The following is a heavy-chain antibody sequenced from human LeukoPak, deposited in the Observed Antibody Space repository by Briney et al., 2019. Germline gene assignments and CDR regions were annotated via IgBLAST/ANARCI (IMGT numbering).Heavy chain of an antibody. CDR3: ARGRINYYEYHYMDV. Sequence: SETLSLTCTVSGGSISSSSDYWGWIRQAPGKGLEWIGSIYYHENTYYNSSLKSRVTISVDMSKNQFSLKLSSVTAADTAVYYCARGRINYYEYHYMDVWGKGTTVTVSS. D-gene: IGHD2-21*01. J-gene: IGHJ6*03. CDR1: GGSISSSSDY. CDR2: IYYHENT. V-gene: IGHV4-39*07.